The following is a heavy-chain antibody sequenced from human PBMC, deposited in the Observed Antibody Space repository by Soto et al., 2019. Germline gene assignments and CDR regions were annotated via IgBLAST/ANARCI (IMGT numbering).Heavy chain of an antibody. Sequence: QVQLVQSGAELKKPGASVKVSCKASGYTFNNYGIGWVRQAPGQGLEWMGWISVYNGYANYAQKFQGRIIMTADTSTSTAYMELRSLRSDDTAIYYCAKNITRGYDYWGQGSRVTVSS. CDR2: ISVYNGYA. V-gene: IGHV1-18*01. D-gene: IGHD2-2*01. CDR3: AKNITRGYDY. J-gene: IGHJ4*02. CDR1: GYTFNNYG.